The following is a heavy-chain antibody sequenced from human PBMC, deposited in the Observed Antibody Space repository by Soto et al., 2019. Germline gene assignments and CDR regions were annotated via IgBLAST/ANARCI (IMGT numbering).Heavy chain of an antibody. CDR3: ARADDYSSSWYGYYYYYGMDV. CDR1: GYTFTSYD. D-gene: IGHD6-13*01. J-gene: IGHJ6*02. CDR2: MNPNSGNT. Sequence: QVQLVQSGAEVKKPGASVKVSCKASGYTFTSYDINWVRQATGQGLEWMGWMNPNSGNTGYAQKFRGRVTMTRNTSISTAYMELSSLRSEDTAVYYCARADDYSSSWYGYYYYYGMDVWGQGTTVTVSS. V-gene: IGHV1-8*01.